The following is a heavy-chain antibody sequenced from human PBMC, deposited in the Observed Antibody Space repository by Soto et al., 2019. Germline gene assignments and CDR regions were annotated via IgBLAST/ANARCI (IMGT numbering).Heavy chain of an antibody. Sequence: PSETLSLTCTVSGGSISSYYWSWIRQPPGKGLEWIGYIYYSGSTNYNPSLKSRVTISVDTSKNQFSLKLSSVTAADTAVYYCARGDETGTTFGGFAPGGQGTLATVSS. V-gene: IGHV4-59*01. D-gene: IGHD1-7*01. CDR3: ARGDETGTTFGGFAP. J-gene: IGHJ5*02. CDR1: GGSISSYY. CDR2: IYYSGST.